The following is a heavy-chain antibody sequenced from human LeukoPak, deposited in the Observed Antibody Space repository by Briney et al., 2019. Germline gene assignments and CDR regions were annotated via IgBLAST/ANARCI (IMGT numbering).Heavy chain of an antibody. J-gene: IGHJ5*02. D-gene: IGHD2-15*01. CDR3: ARDFVVVVAATSWFDP. Sequence: PSETLSLTCTVSGGSISSYYWSWIRQPAGKGLEWIGRIYTSGSTNYNPSLKSRVTMSVDTSKNQFSLKLSSVTAADTAVYYCARDFVVVVAATSWFDPWGQGTLVTVSS. CDR1: GGSISSYY. CDR2: IYTSGST. V-gene: IGHV4-4*07.